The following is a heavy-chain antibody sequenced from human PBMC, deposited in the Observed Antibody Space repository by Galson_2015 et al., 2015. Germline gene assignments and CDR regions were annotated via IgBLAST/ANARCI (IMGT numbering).Heavy chain of an antibody. CDR2: MSSSGATL. V-gene: IGHV3-11*01. D-gene: IGHD3-22*01. J-gene: IGHJ4*01. CDR3: ARHQTVLLQAFVDF. Sequence: SLRLSCAASGFTFTDYYMSWLRQAPGKGLEWLSYMSSSGATLYYADSVKGRFTISRDNAKNSLYLQMNSLRVEDTAVYYCARHQTVLLQAFVDFCGHGSPVTVSS. CDR1: GFTFTDYY.